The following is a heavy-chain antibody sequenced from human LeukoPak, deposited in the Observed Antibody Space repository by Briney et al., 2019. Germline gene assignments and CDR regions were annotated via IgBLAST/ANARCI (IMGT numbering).Heavy chain of an antibody. V-gene: IGHV3-30*03. J-gene: IGHJ4*02. CDR2: ISYDGSNK. CDR1: GFAFSSYG. CDR3: AREGYSYGLGVFHY. D-gene: IGHD5-18*01. Sequence: GGSLRLSCAASGFAFSSYGMHWVRQAPGKGLEWVAVISYDGSNKYYADSVKGRFTISRDNSKNTLYLQMNSLRAEDTAVYYCAREGYSYGLGVFHYWGQGTLVTVSS.